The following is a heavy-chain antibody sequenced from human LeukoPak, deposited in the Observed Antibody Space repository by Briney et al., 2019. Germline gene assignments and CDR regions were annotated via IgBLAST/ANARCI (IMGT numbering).Heavy chain of an antibody. CDR1: GYTFTGYY. CDR3: ARERGTRAVAGTTTHFDS. D-gene: IGHD6-19*01. V-gene: IGHV1-2*02. CDR2: INPNSGGT. J-gene: IGHJ4*02. Sequence: ASVKVSCKASGYTFTGYYMHWVRQAPGQGLEWMGWINPNSGGTNYAQKFQGRVTMTRDTSISTAYMELSRLRSDDTAVYYCARERGTRAVAGTTTHFDSWGQGTLVTVSS.